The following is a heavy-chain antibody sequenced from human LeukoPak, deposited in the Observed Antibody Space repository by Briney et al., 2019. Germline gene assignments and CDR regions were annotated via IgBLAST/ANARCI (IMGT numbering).Heavy chain of an antibody. J-gene: IGHJ4*02. CDR3: AKQARYCGGGTCFDY. Sequence: SETLSLTCTVSGGSISSYYWSWIRQPPGKGLEWIGYIYYSGSTNYNPSLKSRVTISVDTSKNQFSLKLSSVTAADTAVYYCAKQARYCGGGTCFDYWGQGTLVTVSS. D-gene: IGHD2-15*01. V-gene: IGHV4-59*08. CDR2: IYYSGST. CDR1: GGSISSYY.